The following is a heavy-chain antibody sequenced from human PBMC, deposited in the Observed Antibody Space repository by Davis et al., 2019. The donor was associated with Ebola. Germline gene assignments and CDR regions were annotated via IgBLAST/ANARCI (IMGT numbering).Heavy chain of an antibody. CDR1: GYRFGSYW. Sequence: GGSLRLSCEASGYRFGSYWIGWVRQLPGKGLEWMGIIYPAYSDTRYSPSFQCRVTMSADTSISNAYLQWDSLTASDTAMYYCARPPHPSKSYDTFTDYILPVPFDLWGQGTMVTVSS. D-gene: IGHD3-9*01. J-gene: IGHJ3*01. V-gene: IGHV5-51*01. CDR2: IYPAYSDT. CDR3: ARPPHPSKSYDTFTDYILPVPFDL.